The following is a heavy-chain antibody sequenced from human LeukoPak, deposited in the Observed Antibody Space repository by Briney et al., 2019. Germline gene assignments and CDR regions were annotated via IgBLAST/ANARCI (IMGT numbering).Heavy chain of an antibody. CDR2: SYYSGST. J-gene: IGHJ4*02. V-gene: IGHV4-59*01. CDR1: GGSISSYY. Sequence: SETLSLTCTVSGGSISSYYWSWIRQPPGKGLEWIGNSYYSGSTKYNPSLKSRVTISVDTSKNQFSLKVNSVTAADTAVYYCAGDDSSSWWSYWGQGTLVTVPS. D-gene: IGHD6-13*01. CDR3: AGDDSSSWWSY.